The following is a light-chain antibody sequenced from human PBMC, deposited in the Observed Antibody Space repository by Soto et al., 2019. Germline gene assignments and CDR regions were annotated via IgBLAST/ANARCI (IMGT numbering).Light chain of an antibody. CDR3: SSYTGTIYV. J-gene: IGLJ1*01. V-gene: IGLV2-14*01. CDR2: GVS. CDR1: SSDAGAYNY. Sequence: QSALTQPASVSGSPGRSITISCTGTSSDAGAYNYVSWYQQYPGKAPKLMIFGVSNRPSGVSNRFSGSKSGNTASLTISGLQAEDEADYYCSSYTGTIYVFGNGTKVTVL.